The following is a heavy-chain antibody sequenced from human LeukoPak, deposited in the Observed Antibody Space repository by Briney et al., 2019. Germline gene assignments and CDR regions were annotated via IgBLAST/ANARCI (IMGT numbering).Heavy chain of an antibody. CDR1: GASVSSPSFV. J-gene: IGHJ4*02. CDR2: VFS. D-gene: IGHD2-15*01. CDR3: VRFSPSGQNVDF. V-gene: IGHV4-39*01. Sequence: PSETLSLTCSVSGASVSSPSFVGGWIRLPPGKGLEWIGTVFSNNPSLKSRVSISVDRSKNEFSLKVNSVTAADTAVYHCVRFSPSGQNVDFWGQGTLVTVSP.